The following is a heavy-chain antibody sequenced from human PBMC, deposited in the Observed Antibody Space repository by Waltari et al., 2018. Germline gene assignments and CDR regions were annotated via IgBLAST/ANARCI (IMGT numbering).Heavy chain of an antibody. CDR3: ARKYCSSTSCSLARYYGMDV. J-gene: IGHJ6*02. CDR1: GGTFSSYT. D-gene: IGHD2-2*01. Sequence: QVQLVQSGAEVKKPGSSVKVSCKASGGTFSSYTISWVRQAPGQGLEWMGRIIPILGIANYAQKFQGRVTITADKSTSTAYMELSSLRSEDTAVYYCARKYCSSTSCSLARYYGMDVWGQGTTVTVSS. V-gene: IGHV1-69*02. CDR2: IIPILGIA.